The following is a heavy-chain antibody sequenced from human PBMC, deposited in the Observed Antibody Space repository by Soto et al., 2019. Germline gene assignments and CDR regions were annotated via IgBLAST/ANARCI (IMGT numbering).Heavy chain of an antibody. J-gene: IGHJ4*02. CDR3: AKETGREDY. V-gene: IGHV3-23*01. CDR1: GFTFRNYV. CDR2: VTDSGGTT. Sequence: EVQLLESGGGLVQPGGSLRLSCAASGFTFRNYVMSWVRQAPGMGLEWVSSVTDSGGTTYYADSVKGRFTISRDNSKNTLFLQLNSLRAEDTAVYYCAKETGREDYWGQGTLVTVSS.